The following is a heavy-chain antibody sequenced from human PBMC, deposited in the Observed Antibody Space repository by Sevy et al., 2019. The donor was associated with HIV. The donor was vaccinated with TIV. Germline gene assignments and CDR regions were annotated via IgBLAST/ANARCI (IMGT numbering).Heavy chain of an antibody. J-gene: IGHJ5*02. Sequence: SETLSLTCAVSGGSITMVTWCLWVRKPQGKGREWIGEIYHSGSTNYNPSLKSRVTISVDNSKNQFSLNLYSVTAADTAVYYCARGGETPRGFDPWGQGSLVTVSS. CDR1: GGSITMVTW. V-gene: IGHV4-4*02. CDR2: IYHSGST. D-gene: IGHD3-16*01. CDR3: ARGGETPRGFDP.